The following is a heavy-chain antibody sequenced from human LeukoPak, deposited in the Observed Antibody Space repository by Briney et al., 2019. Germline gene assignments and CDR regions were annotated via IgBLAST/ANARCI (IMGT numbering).Heavy chain of an antibody. CDR1: GFTFSNYS. Sequence: GGSLRPSCAGSGFTFSNYSINWVRQAPGKGLEWVSSISSSSSYIYYADSVKGRFTISRDNAKNSLYLQMNSLRAEDTAVYYCASSPAASPFDYWGQGTLVTVSS. CDR3: ASSPAASPFDY. V-gene: IGHV3-21*01. J-gene: IGHJ4*02. CDR2: ISSSSSYI. D-gene: IGHD2-2*01.